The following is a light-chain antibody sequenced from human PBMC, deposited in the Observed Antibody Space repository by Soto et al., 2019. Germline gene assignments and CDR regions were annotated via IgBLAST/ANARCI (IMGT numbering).Light chain of an antibody. CDR3: SSYTSSSTPYV. J-gene: IGLJ1*01. Sequence: QSVLTQPASVSGSPGQSITISCTGTSSDVGGYNYVSWYQQHPGKAPKLMIYDVSNRPSGVSNRFSGSESGNTASLTISGLQAEDEADYYCSSYTSSSTPYVCGTGTKVTVL. CDR1: SSDVGGYNY. CDR2: DVS. V-gene: IGLV2-14*01.